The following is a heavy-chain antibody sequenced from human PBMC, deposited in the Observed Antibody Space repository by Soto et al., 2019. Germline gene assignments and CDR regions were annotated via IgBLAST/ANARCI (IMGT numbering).Heavy chain of an antibody. V-gene: IGHV4-34*01. CDR1: GGSFCGYY. CDR3: ARDLPADYDFWSGYYKSFYYYYGMDV. J-gene: IGHJ6*02. Sequence: PSETLSLTCAVYGGSFCGYYRSWIRQPPGKGLEWIGEINHSGSTNYNPSLKSRVTISVDTSKNQFSLKLSSVTAADTAVYYCARDLPADYDFWSGYYKSFYYYYGMDVWGQGTTVTVSS. D-gene: IGHD3-3*01. CDR2: INHSGST.